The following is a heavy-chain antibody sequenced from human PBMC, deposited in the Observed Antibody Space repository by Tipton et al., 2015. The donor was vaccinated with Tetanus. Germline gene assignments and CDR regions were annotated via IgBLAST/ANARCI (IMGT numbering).Heavy chain of an antibody. D-gene: IGHD6-19*01. J-gene: IGHJ6*03. Sequence: SLRLSCAASGFSVSNNHMNWVRQAPGKGLEWVSVVYGAGSTDYADSVQGQFTRYRDNSKNILYLQLSNLRADDAAVYYCTRGRALAGNYYQYCMDVWGKGATVTVSS. V-gene: IGHV3-53*01. CDR3: TRGRALAGNYYQYCMDV. CDR2: VYGAGST. CDR1: GFSVSNNH.